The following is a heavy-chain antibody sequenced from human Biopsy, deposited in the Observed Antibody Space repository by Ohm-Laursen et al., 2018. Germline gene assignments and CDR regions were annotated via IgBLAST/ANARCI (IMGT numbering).Heavy chain of an antibody. CDR3: GNEVHGRDY. D-gene: IGHD2-15*01. CDR2: INQAGTT. CDR1: GKTFSDYQ. V-gene: IGHV4-34*08. Sequence: TLSLTCAVFGKTFSDYQWSWIRQPPGKGLEWIGQINQAGTTNYNPSLKSRVSISADASNYEFSQRLTFVTAAEPAVYLCGNEVHGRDYWGLGAQVTVSS. J-gene: IGHJ4*02.